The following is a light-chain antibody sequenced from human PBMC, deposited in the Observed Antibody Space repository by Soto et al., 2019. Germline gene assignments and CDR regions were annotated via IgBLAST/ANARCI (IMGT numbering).Light chain of an antibody. Sequence: EVVLTQSPGTLSLSPGERATLSCRASQSVSSKLAWYQQRPGQAPRLLIYSASTRATGIPARFSGSGSGTEFTLTISSLQSEDFAVYYCHQYNHWLTWTFGQGTKVDIK. J-gene: IGKJ1*01. CDR3: HQYNHWLTWT. CDR1: QSVSSK. V-gene: IGKV3-15*01. CDR2: SAS.